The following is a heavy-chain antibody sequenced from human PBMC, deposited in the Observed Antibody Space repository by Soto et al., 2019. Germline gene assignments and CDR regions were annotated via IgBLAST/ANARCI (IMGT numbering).Heavy chain of an antibody. CDR1: GFTFSDYY. D-gene: IGHD3-3*01. J-gene: IGHJ3*02. V-gene: IGHV3-11*01. CDR2: ISSSGSTI. Sequence: PGGSLRLSCAASGFTFSDYYMSWIRQAPGKGLEWVSYISSSGSTIYYADSVKGRFTISRDNAKNSLYLQMNSLRAEDTAVYYCARDSALGNYYDFWSGYYSPDAFDIWGQGTMVTVSS. CDR3: ARDSALGNYYDFWSGYYSPDAFDI.